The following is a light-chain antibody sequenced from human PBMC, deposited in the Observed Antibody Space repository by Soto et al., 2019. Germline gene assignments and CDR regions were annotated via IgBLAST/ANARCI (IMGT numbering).Light chain of an antibody. CDR2: GAS. J-gene: IGKJ1*01. CDR3: QQYNKWLWT. V-gene: IGKV3-15*01. Sequence: EIVMTQAPATLSVSPGERATLSCRASQSVSSNLAWYQQKPGQTPRLLIYGASTRATGTPARFSGSGSGKEFILTISSLQAEDFATYYRQQYNKWLWTFGQGTKVAI. CDR1: QSVSSN.